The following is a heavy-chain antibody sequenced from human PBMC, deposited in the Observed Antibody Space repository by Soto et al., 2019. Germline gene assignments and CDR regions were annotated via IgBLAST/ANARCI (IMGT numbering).Heavy chain of an antibody. CDR2: IVVGSGNT. J-gene: IGHJ2*01. CDR1: GFTFTSSA. Sequence: SVKVSCKASGFTFTSSAMQWGRQARGQRLEWIGWIVVGSGNTNYAQKFQERVTITRDMSTSTAYMELSSLRSEDTAVYYCAAEAAAGTTVTLPYWYFDLWGRGTLVTVS. CDR3: AAEAAAGTTVTLPYWYFDL. D-gene: IGHD6-13*01. V-gene: IGHV1-58*02.